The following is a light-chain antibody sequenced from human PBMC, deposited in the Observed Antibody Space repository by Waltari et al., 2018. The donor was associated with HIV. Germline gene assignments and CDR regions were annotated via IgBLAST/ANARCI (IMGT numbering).Light chain of an antibody. Sequence: QSALTQSPSASGSPGQSVNISCSGANSAISAYNYVSWYQQHSDRPPKLIIFEVTKRPSGVPDRFSGSKSGNTASLFVSGIQPEDEATYFCSSFAGTHKLFGGGTKLTVL. J-gene: IGLJ2*01. CDR1: NSAISAYNY. CDR2: EVT. V-gene: IGLV2-8*01. CDR3: SSFAGTHKL.